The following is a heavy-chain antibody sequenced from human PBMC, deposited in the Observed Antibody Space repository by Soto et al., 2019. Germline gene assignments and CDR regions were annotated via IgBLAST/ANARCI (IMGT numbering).Heavy chain of an antibody. D-gene: IGHD6-13*01. V-gene: IGHV2-5*02. Sequence: QITLKESGPPLVKPTQTLTLTCTFSGFSLSTSGVGVGWIRQPPGKALEWLALIYWEDDTRYSPSQKSRLTIANDTSKSPGARTMTHLDTVETATYYCAHRGIATAVNSWGQGTLLTLSS. J-gene: IGHJ4*02. CDR1: GFSLSTSGVG. CDR2: IYWEDDT. CDR3: AHRGIATAVNS.